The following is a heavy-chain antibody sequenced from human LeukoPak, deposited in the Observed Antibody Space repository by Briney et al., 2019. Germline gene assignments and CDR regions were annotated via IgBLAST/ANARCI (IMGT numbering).Heavy chain of an antibody. CDR1: GGSFSGYY. D-gene: IGHD3-22*01. Sequence: PSETLSLTCAVYGGSFSGYYWSWIRQPPGKGLEWIGEINHSGSTNYNPSLKSRVTISVDTSKNQFSLKLSSVTAADTAVYYCARQHYYDSSGYYDRGDYWGQGTLVTVSS. CDR3: ARQHYYDSSGYYDRGDY. J-gene: IGHJ4*02. V-gene: IGHV4-34*01. CDR2: INHSGST.